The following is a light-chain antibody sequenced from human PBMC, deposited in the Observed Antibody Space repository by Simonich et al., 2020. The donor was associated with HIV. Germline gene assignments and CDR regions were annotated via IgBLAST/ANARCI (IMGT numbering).Light chain of an antibody. CDR2: EGS. CDR3: GTWDSSLSAYV. J-gene: IGLJ1*01. CDR1: SSDVGSHNL. V-gene: IGLV2-23*01. Sequence: QSALTQPASVSGSPGQSITISCTGTSSDVGSHNLVSWYQQHPGKAPKLMIYEGSKRPSGVSNRFSGSKSGNTASLTISGLQAEDEADYYCGTWDSSLSAYVFGTGTKVTVL.